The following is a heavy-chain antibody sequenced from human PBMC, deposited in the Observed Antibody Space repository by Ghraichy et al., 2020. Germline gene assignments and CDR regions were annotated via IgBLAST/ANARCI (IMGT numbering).Heavy chain of an antibody. Sequence: ASVKVSCKADGYDFTRYDINWVRQAPGQGLEWMGWMSPSRGTAGSTQRFQNRVTMTRDTSISTAYMELKSLTSEDTAVYYCVRGGDVDFWGQGTLVTVSS. CDR3: VRGGDVDF. CDR2: MSPSRGTA. D-gene: IGHD3-16*01. V-gene: IGHV1-8*01. J-gene: IGHJ4*02. CDR1: GYDFTRYD.